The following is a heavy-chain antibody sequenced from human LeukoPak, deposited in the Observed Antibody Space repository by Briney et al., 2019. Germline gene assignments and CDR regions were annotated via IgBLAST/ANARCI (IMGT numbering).Heavy chain of an antibody. D-gene: IGHD4/OR15-4a*01. CDR2: ISHSGGST. V-gene: IGHV3-23*01. J-gene: IGHJ4*02. CDR1: GFTFSSYA. Sequence: SGGSLRLSCAASGFTFSSYAMSWVRQAPGKGLEWVSAISHSGGSTYYADSVKGRFTISRDNSKNTLYLQMNSLRAEDAAVYYCPAGGHLNYGVEYRGQGTLVTVSS. CDR3: PAGGHLNYGVEY.